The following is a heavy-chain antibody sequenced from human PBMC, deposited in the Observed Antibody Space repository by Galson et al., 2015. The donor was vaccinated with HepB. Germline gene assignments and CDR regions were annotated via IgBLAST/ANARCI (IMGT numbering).Heavy chain of an antibody. J-gene: IGHJ4*02. V-gene: IGHV3-23*01. CDR1: GITFSSYA. Sequence: SLRLSCAASGITFSSYAMSWVRQAPGKGLEWVSAISGSGGTTYYTDSVKGRFTVSRDNSKSTLYLQMNGLRAEDTALYYCAKTLHYYDPSGYYDYWGQGTLVTVSS. CDR3: AKTLHYYDPSGYYDY. D-gene: IGHD3-22*01. CDR2: ISGSGGTT.